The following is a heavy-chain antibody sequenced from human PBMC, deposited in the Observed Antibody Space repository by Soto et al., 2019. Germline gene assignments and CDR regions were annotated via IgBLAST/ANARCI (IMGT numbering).Heavy chain of an antibody. D-gene: IGHD2-21*02. J-gene: IGHJ5*02. CDR2: IWYDGSNK. CDR3: AREKGGDSHELDP. V-gene: IGHV3-33*01. CDR1: GFTFSSHG. Sequence: VQLVESGGGVVQPGRSLRLSCAASGFTFSSHGMHWVRQAPGKGLEWVAVIWYDGSNKYYADSVKGRFTLSRDNSKNTLYLQMNSLRAEDTAVYYCAREKGGDSHELDPRGQGTLVTVSS.